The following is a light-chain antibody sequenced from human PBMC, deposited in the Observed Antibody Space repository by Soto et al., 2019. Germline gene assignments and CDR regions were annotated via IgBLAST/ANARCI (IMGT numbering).Light chain of an antibody. CDR1: SSDIGSYDR. V-gene: IGLV2-18*02. Sequence: QSGLTQPPSVSGSPGQSVTISCTGTSSDIGSYDRVSWYQQPPGTAPRLMIYEVSNRPSGVPDRFSGSKSGNTASLTISGLQPEDETDYYCTSFTTSKTYIFGTGTKLTVL. CDR3: TSFTTSKTYI. J-gene: IGLJ1*01. CDR2: EVS.